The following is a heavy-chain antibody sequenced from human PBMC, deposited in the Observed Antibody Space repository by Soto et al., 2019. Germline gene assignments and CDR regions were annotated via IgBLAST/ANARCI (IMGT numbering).Heavy chain of an antibody. Sequence: SETLSLTCTVSGGSISSSSYYWGWIRQPPGKGLEWIGSIYYSGSTYYNPSLKSRVTISVDTSKNQFSLKLSSVTAADTAVYYCARRPATTVTIDYWGQGTLVTVSS. V-gene: IGHV4-39*01. CDR2: IYYSGST. J-gene: IGHJ4*02. CDR3: ARRPATTVTIDY. D-gene: IGHD4-17*01. CDR1: GGSISSSSYY.